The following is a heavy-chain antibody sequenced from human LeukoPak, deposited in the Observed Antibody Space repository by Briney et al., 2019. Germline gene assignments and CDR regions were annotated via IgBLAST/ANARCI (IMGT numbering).Heavy chain of an antibody. CDR1: GFTFSSYG. CDR2: ISGSGGST. CDR3: ARDKIVGATLFDY. D-gene: IGHD1-26*01. V-gene: IGHV3-23*01. Sequence: GSLRLSCAASGFTFSSYGMSWVRQAPGKGLEWVSAISGSGGSTYYADSVKGRFTISRDNSKNTLYLQMNSLRAEDTAVYYCARDKIVGATLFDYWGQGTLVTVSS. J-gene: IGHJ4*02.